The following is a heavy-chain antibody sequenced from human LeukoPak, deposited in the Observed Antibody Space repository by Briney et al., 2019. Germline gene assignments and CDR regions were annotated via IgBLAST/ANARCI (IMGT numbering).Heavy chain of an antibody. J-gene: IGHJ4*02. CDR1: GFTFGDYG. D-gene: IGHD2-15*01. Sequence: GGSLRLSCTASGFTFGDYGMSWVPQAPGKGLEWVGFIRSRAYGETTDYAASVKGRFIISRGDSKTIAYLQMNSLTAEDTAVYYCTRVVVTQRWSFDYWGQGTLVTVSS. CDR3: TRVVVTQRWSFDY. V-gene: IGHV3-49*04. CDR2: IRSRAYGETT.